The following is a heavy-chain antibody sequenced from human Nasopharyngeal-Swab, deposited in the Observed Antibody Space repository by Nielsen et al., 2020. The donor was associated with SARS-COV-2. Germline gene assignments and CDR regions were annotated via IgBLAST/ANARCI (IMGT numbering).Heavy chain of an antibody. CDR2: IYSSGSI. V-gene: IGHV3-23*01. Sequence: GGSLRLSCTASGFNFRHYAMSWVRLAPGKGLEWVSIIYSSGSIYHADSVKGRFIISRDTSKNTLSLRMNSLRVEDTAVYYCASAVTGPLYWGQGTLVTVSS. CDR3: ASAVTGPLY. D-gene: IGHD4-11*01. J-gene: IGHJ1*01. CDR1: GFNFRHYA.